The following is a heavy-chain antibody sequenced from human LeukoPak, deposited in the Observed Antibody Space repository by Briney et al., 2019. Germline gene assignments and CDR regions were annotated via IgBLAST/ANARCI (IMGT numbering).Heavy chain of an antibody. CDR1: GYTFTNNY. Sequence: ASVKVSCKASGYTFTNNYLHWVRQAPGQGLEWMGMIYPRDGSTSYAQNFQGRVTVTRDTSATTVHMELGGLRSEDTAVYYCARDQEGFDYWGQGTVVTVSS. V-gene: IGHV1-46*01. J-gene: IGHJ4*02. CDR2: IYPRDGST. CDR3: ARDQEGFDY.